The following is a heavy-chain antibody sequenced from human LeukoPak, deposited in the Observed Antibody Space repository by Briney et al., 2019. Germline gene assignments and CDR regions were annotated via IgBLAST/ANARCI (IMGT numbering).Heavy chain of an antibody. D-gene: IGHD3/OR15-3a*01. J-gene: IGHJ4*02. V-gene: IGHV1-2*04. CDR3: ARTTTGWTGSPSSFDY. Sequence: ASVKVSCKASGYTFTGYYMHWVRQAPGQGLEWMGWINPNSGGTNYAQKFQGWVTMTRDTSISTAYMELSRLRSDDTAVYYCARTTTGWTGSPSSFDYWGQGTLVTVSS. CDR2: INPNSGGT. CDR1: GYTFTGYY.